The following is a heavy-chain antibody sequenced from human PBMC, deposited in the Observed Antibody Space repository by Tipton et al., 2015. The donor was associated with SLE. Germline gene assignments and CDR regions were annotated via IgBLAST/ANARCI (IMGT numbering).Heavy chain of an antibody. V-gene: IGHV4-61*02. J-gene: IGHJ4*02. CDR2: IYTSGTT. D-gene: IGHD6-19*01. CDR1: GGSISSGSYY. CDR3: ARHSRGIAVAGGLDY. Sequence: TLSLTCTVSGGSISSGSYYWNWIRQPAGKGLEWIGRIYTSGTTNYNPSLKSRVTISVDTSKNQFSLKLSSVTAADTAVYYCARHSRGIAVAGGLDYWGQGTLVTVSS.